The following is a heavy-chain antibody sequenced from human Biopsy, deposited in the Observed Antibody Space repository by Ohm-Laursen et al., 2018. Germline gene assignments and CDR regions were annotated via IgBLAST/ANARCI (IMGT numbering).Heavy chain of an antibody. CDR2: VYYTRSN. CDR1: GDSISSYY. CDR3: ARDRGYYSDRTVPGYFDL. J-gene: IGHJ2*01. D-gene: IGHD3-22*01. Sequence: VTLSLTCTVSGDSISSYYWSWIRQPPGKGLVWIGYVYYTRSNDYNPSLQSRVTISVDTSKNHFSLRLRSVTPADTAIYYCARDRGYYSDRTVPGYFDLWGRGTLVTVSS. V-gene: IGHV4-59*01.